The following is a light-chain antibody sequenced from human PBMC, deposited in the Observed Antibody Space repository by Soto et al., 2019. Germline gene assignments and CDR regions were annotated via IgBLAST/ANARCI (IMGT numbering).Light chain of an antibody. Sequence: QSVLTQPPSVSGAPGQRVTISCTGYNSNIGAGYDVHWYQQLPGTAPKLLIYGNSNRPSEVPDRFSASKSGTSASLAITGLQAEDEADYYCQSYDSSLSGWVFGGGTKVTVL. CDR1: NSNIGAGYD. CDR3: QSYDSSLSGWV. J-gene: IGLJ3*02. V-gene: IGLV1-40*01. CDR2: GNS.